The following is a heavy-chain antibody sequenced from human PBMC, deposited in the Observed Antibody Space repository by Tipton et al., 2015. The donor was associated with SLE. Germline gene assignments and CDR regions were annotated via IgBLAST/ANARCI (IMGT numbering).Heavy chain of an antibody. CDR1: GGTFSSYA. J-gene: IGHJ4*02. CDR3: ASTPLGAYYFDY. V-gene: IGHV1-69*01. CDR2: IIPIFGTA. Sequence: QVQLVQSGAEVKKPGSSVKASCKASGGTFSSYAISWVRQAPGQGLEWMGGIIPIFGTANYAQKLQGRVTITADESTSTAYMELSSLRSEDTAVYYCASTPLGAYYFDYWGQGTLVTVSS. D-gene: IGHD7-27*01.